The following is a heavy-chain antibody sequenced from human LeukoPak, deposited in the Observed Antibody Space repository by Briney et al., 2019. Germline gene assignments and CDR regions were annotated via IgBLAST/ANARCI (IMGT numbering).Heavy chain of an antibody. CDR3: ARDWYDILGYYYGMDV. CDR2: IYYSGST. CDR1: GGSISSYY. D-gene: IGHD3-9*01. Sequence: PSETLSLTCTVSGGSISSYYWSWIRQPPGKGLEWIGYIYYSGSTNYNHSLKSRVTISVDTSKNQFSLKLSSVTAADTAVYYCARDWYDILGYYYGMDVWGQGTTVTVSS. V-gene: IGHV4-59*01. J-gene: IGHJ6*02.